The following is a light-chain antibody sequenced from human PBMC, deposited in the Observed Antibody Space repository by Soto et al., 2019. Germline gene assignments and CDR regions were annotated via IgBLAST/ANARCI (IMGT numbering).Light chain of an antibody. CDR1: QSVTYN. Sequence: EIVMTQSPATLSLSPGETATLSCRASQSVTYNLAWYQQKPGQGPRLLIYGAFTRATGIPARFSGSGSGTEFTLTISSLQSEDFAVYYCQQYKNWPPLTFGGGTKVEIK. CDR2: GAF. V-gene: IGKV3-15*01. J-gene: IGKJ4*01. CDR3: QQYKNWPPLT.